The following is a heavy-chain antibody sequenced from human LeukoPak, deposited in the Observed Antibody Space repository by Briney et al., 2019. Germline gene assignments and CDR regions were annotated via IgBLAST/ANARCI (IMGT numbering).Heavy chain of an antibody. Sequence: GGSLGLSCAASGFTVSSNYMSWVRQAPGKGLEWVSVIYSGGSTYYADSVKGRFTISRDNSKNTLYLQMNSLRAEDTAVYYCARLNYGDPLDYWGQGTLVTVSS. CDR2: IYSGGST. J-gene: IGHJ4*02. D-gene: IGHD4-17*01. CDR1: GFTVSSNY. CDR3: ARLNYGDPLDY. V-gene: IGHV3-53*01.